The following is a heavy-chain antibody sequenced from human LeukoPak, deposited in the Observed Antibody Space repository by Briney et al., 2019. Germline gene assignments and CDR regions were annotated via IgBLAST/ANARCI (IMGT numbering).Heavy chain of an antibody. Sequence: LETLSLTCAVYGGSFSGYYWSWIRQPPGKGLEWIGEINHSGSTNYNPSLKSRVTISVDTSKNQFSLKLSSVTAADTAVYYCARVSPNYGSGSYYYYYGMDVWGQGTTVTVSS. D-gene: IGHD3-10*01. CDR3: ARVSPNYGSGSYYYYYGMDV. J-gene: IGHJ6*02. CDR2: INHSGST. CDR1: GGSFSGYY. V-gene: IGHV4-34*01.